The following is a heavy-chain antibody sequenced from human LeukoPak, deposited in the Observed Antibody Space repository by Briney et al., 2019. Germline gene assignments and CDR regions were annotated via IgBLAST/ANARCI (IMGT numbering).Heavy chain of an antibody. J-gene: IGHJ4*02. V-gene: IGHV1-2*02. CDR1: RYTLTDYY. CDR2: INTNSGGT. CDR3: ARESPDLDYSCDY. D-gene: IGHD4-11*01. Sequence: GASVKVSCKASRYTLTDYYMHWVRQAPGQGLEWMGWINTNSGGTNYAQKFQGRVTMTKDTSISTAYMELSRLRSDDTAVYYCARESPDLDYSCDYWGQGTLVTVSS.